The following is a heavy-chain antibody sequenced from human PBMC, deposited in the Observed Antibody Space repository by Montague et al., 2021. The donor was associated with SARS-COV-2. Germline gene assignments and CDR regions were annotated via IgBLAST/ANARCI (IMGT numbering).Heavy chain of an antibody. J-gene: IGHJ6*02. D-gene: IGHD3-10*01. CDR2: IYHSGST. Sequence: SETLSLTCAVSGGSISSSNWWSWVRQPPGKGLEWIGEIYHSGSTXYNPSLKSRVTISVDKSKNQFSLKLSSVTAADTAVYYCARTLWFGELLSYYYYGMDVWGQGTTVTVPS. CDR3: ARTLWFGELLSYYYYGMDV. CDR1: GGSISSSNW. V-gene: IGHV4-4*02.